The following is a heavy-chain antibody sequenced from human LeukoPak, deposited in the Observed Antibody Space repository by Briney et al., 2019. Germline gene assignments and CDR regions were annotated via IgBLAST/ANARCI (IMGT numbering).Heavy chain of an antibody. Sequence: ASVKVSCKASGYTFTSYAMHWVRQAPGQRLEWMGWINAGNGNTKYSQKFQGRVTITRDTSASTAYMELSSLRSEDTAVYYCARRYYDSSAQLALDWFDPWGQGTLVTVSS. CDR3: ARRYYDSSAQLALDWFDP. D-gene: IGHD3-22*01. CDR2: INAGNGNT. CDR1: GYTFTSYA. J-gene: IGHJ5*02. V-gene: IGHV1-3*01.